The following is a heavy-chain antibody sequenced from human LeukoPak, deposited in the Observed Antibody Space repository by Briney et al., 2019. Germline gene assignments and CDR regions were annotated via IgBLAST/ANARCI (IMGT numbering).Heavy chain of an antibody. J-gene: IGHJ4*02. V-gene: IGHV3-48*01. CDR1: GFTFSSYS. CDR2: ISSSSSTI. CDR3: ARERGGYYEKNGYSDY. Sequence: GGSLRLSCAASGFTFSSYSMNWVRQAPGKGLEWVSYISSSSSTIYYADSVKGRFTISRDNSKNTLYLQMNRLRAEDTAVYYCARERGGYYEKNGYSDYWGQGTLVTVSS. D-gene: IGHD3-16*01.